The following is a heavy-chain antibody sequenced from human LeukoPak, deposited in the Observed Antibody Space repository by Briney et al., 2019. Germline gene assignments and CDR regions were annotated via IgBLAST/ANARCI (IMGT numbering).Heavy chain of an antibody. D-gene: IGHD6-13*01. CDR2: INSASSDI. CDR3: AKGRIAAAHDIRFDP. J-gene: IGHJ5*02. V-gene: IGHV3-21*04. Sequence: GGSLRLSCAASGFAFSTYTMNWVRQAPGKGLEWISCINSASSDIYYADSVWGRFTISRDNAKNSLYLQMNSLRAEDTAVYYCAKGRIAAAHDIRFDPWGQGTLVTVSS. CDR1: GFAFSTYT.